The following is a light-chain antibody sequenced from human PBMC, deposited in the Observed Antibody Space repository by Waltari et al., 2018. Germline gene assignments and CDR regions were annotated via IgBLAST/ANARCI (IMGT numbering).Light chain of an antibody. J-gene: IGKJ4*01. CDR1: QSIRST. Sequence: EIVLTQSPATLSVSPGERATLSCWASQSIRSTLAWYQQKPGQAPRLLIYDASTRANGIPVRFSGSGSGTDFTLTISSLQSEDFVVYYCQQYTNWPLTFGGGTKVEI. CDR2: DAS. V-gene: IGKV3D-15*01. CDR3: QQYTNWPLT.